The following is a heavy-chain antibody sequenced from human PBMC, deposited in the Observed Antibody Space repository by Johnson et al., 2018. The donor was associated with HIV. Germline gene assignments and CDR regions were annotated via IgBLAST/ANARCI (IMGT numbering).Heavy chain of an antibody. CDR2: IWYEGSNR. CDR3: AAPWELDAFDI. CDR1: GFTFSSYG. V-gene: IGHV3-33*08. D-gene: IGHD1-26*01. Sequence: QVQLVESGGGLGKPGGSRRLSCAASGFTFSSYGMHWVRQAPGKGLEWVAVIWYEGSNRYYADSVKGRFTISRDNSKNTLHLQMNSLGAEDTAVYYCAAPWELDAFDIWGQGTMVTVSS. J-gene: IGHJ3*02.